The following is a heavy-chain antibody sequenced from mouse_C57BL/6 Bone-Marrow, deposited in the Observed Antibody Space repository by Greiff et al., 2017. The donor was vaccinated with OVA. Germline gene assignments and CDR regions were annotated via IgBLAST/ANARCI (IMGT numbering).Heavy chain of an antibody. J-gene: IGHJ2*01. CDR1: GFTFSDYY. CDR3: ARFDFYYVDY. V-gene: IGHV5-12*01. Sequence: EVQLVESGGGLVQPGGSLKLSCAASGFTFSDYYMYWVRQTPEKRLEWVAYISNGGGSTYYPDTVKGRFTISRDNAKNTLYLQMSRLKSEDTAMYYCARFDFYYVDYWGQGTTLTVSS. CDR2: ISNGGGST. D-gene: IGHD2-4*01.